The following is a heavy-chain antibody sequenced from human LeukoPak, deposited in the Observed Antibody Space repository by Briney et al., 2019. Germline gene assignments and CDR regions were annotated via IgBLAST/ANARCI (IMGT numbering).Heavy chain of an antibody. Sequence: SETLSLTCTVSGGSISSYYWSWIRQPAGKGLEWIGRIYTSGSTNYNPSLKSRVTISVDKSKNQFSLKLSSVTAADTAVYYCATSMYNWNDGANPPIKYWGQGTLVTVSS. J-gene: IGHJ4*02. CDR2: IYTSGST. CDR1: GGSISSYY. V-gene: IGHV4-4*07. D-gene: IGHD1-1*01. CDR3: ATSMYNWNDGANPPIKY.